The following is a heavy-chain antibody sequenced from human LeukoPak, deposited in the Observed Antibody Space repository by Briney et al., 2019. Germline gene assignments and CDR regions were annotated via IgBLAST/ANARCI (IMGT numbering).Heavy chain of an antibody. D-gene: IGHD7-27*01. J-gene: IGHJ4*02. V-gene: IGHV6-1*01. CDR3: TRAPHHWGYDF. CDR2: TYYRSKWYI. Sequence: SQTLSLTCAISGDSVSSATWNWIRQSPSRGLEWLGRTYYRSKWYIDYGASVKSRITISQDTSKNQFSLQLNSVTPEDTAVYYCTRAPHHWGYDFWGQGILVTVSS. CDR1: GDSVSSAT.